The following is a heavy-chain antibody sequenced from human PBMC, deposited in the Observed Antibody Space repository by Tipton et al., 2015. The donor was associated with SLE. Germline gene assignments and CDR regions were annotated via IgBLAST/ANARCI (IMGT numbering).Heavy chain of an antibody. CDR2: INHSGST. Sequence: TLSLTCAVYGGSFSGYYWSWIRQPPGKGLEWIGEINHSGSTNYNPSLKSRVTISVDTSKNQFSLKLSSVTAADTAVYYCARALYSSSWYSLDWGQGTLVTVSS. CDR3: ARALYSSSWYSLD. J-gene: IGHJ4*02. D-gene: IGHD6-13*01. V-gene: IGHV4-34*01. CDR1: GGSFSGYY.